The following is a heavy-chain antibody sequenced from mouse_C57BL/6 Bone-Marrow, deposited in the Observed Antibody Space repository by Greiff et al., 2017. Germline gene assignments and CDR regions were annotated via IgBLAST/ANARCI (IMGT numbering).Heavy chain of an antibody. CDR3: ASSITTVVDWYFDV. D-gene: IGHD1-1*01. V-gene: IGHV1-39*01. CDR1: GYSFTDYN. Sequence: VQLQQSGPELVKPGASVKISCKASGYSFTDYNMNWVKQSHGKSLEWIGVINPNYGTTSYNQKFKGKATLTVDQSSSTAYMQLNSLTSEDAAVYDCASSITTVVDWYFDVWGTGTTVTVSS. J-gene: IGHJ1*03. CDR2: INPNYGTT.